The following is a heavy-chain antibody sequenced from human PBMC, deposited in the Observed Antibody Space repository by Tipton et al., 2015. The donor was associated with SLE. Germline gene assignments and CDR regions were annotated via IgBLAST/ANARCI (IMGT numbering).Heavy chain of an antibody. CDR2: IYTSGST. V-gene: IGHV4-4*09. D-gene: IGHD4-11*01. CDR3: ARGQGTVIDY. J-gene: IGHJ4*02. Sequence: TLSLTCTVSGGSISSYYWSWIRQPPGKGLEWIGYIYTSGSTNYNPSLKSRVTISVDTSKNQFSLKLSSVTAADTAVYYCARGQGTVIDYWGQGTLVTVSS. CDR1: GGSISSYY.